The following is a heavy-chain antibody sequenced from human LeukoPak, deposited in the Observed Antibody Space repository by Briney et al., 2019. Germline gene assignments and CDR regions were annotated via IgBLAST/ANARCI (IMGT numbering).Heavy chain of an antibody. Sequence: GGSLRLSCAASGFTFSSYSMNWVRQAPGKGLEWVSVIYSGGSTSYADSVKGRFTISRDNSKNTLYLQMNSLRAEDTAVYYCAGRYCSGSNCYLRTEYWGQGTLVTVSS. D-gene: IGHD2-15*01. CDR3: AGRYCSGSNCYLRTEY. CDR2: IYSGGST. J-gene: IGHJ4*02. CDR1: GFTFSSYS. V-gene: IGHV3-53*01.